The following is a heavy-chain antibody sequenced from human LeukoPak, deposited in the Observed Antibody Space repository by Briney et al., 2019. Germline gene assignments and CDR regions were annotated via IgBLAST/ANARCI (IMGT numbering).Heavy chain of an antibody. CDR1: GGSFSGYY. D-gene: IGHD6-19*01. J-gene: IGHJ6*03. CDR2: INHSGST. CDR3: ARPGYSSGWSRYYYYMDV. Sequence: SETLSLTCAVYGGSFSGYYWSWIRQPPGKGLEWIGEINHSGSTNYNPSLKSRVTISVDTSKNQFSLKLSSVTAADTAVYYCARPGYSSGWSRYYYYMDVWGKGTTVTISS. V-gene: IGHV4-34*01.